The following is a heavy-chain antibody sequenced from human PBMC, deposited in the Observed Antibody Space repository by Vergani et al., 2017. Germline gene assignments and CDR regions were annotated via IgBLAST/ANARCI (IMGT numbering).Heavy chain of an antibody. Sequence: QLQLQESGPGLVKPSETLSLTCTVSGGSISSSSYYWGWIRQPPGKGLEWIGSIYYSGSTYYNPSLKSRVTISVDTSKNQFSLKLSSVTAADTAVYYWASPITMVRGAHYGMDVWGQGTTVTVSS. J-gene: IGHJ6*02. D-gene: IGHD3-10*01. CDR2: IYYSGST. V-gene: IGHV4-39*07. CDR1: GGSISSSSYY. CDR3: ASPITMVRGAHYGMDV.